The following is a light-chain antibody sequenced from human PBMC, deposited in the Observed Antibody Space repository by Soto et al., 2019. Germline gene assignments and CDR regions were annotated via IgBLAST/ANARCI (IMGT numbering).Light chain of an antibody. Sequence: QSVLTQPPSVSAAPGQKVTISCSGSSSNIGNNYVFWYQQVPGTAPHLLIYDNNKRPSGIPDRFSGSKSGPSATLGITGLQTGDEADYYCGTWDSSLSAVVFGGGTKLTVL. J-gene: IGLJ2*01. V-gene: IGLV1-51*01. CDR2: DNN. CDR3: GTWDSSLSAVV. CDR1: SSNIGNNY.